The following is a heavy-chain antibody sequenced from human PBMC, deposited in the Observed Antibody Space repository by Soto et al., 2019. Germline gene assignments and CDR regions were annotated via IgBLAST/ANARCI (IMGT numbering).Heavy chain of an antibody. D-gene: IGHD5-18*01. CDR1: GYSISTYL. CDR2: VKQDGSEE. J-gene: IGHJ4*02. CDR3: AALDTAMVKTAGY. Sequence: GGSLRLSCAASGYSISTYLMSWVRQAPGKGLEWVANVKQDGSEEYYVDSVKGRFTISRDNAKNSLYLQMNSLRAEDTAVYYCAALDTAMVKTAGYWGQGTLVTVSS. V-gene: IGHV3-7*01.